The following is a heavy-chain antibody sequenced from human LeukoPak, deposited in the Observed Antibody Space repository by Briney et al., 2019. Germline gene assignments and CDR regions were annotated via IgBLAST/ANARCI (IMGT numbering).Heavy chain of an antibody. V-gene: IGHV7-4-1*02. CDR2: INTNTGNP. CDR3: ARETTVAWFDP. CDR1: GYAFTSYG. J-gene: IGHJ5*02. Sequence: ASVKVSCKASGYAFTSYGVNWVRQAPGQGLEWMGWINTNTGNPTYAQGFTGRFVFSLDTSVSTAYLQISSLKAEDTAVYYCARETTVAWFDPWGQGTLVTVSS. D-gene: IGHD4-11*01.